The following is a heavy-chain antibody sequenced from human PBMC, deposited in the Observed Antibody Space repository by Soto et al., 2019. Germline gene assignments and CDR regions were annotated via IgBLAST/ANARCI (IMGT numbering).Heavy chain of an antibody. J-gene: IGHJ5*02. CDR3: ARDSDAYYYDSSDTFDP. CDR2: ISYDGSNK. V-gene: IGHV3-30-3*01. D-gene: IGHD3-22*01. CDR1: GFTFSSYA. Sequence: GGSLRLSCAASGFTFSSYAMHWVRQAPGKGLEWVAVISYDGSNKYYADSVKGRFTISRDNSKNTLYLQMNSLRAEDTAVYYCARDSDAYYYDSSDTFDPWGQGTLVTVSS.